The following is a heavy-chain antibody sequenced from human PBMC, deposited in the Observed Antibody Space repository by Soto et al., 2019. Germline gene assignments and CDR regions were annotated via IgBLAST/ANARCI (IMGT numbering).Heavy chain of an antibody. J-gene: IGHJ6*02. Sequence: PGGSLRLSCAASGFTFSSYSMNWVRQAPGKGLEWVSYISSSSSTIYYADSVKGRFTISRDNAKNSLYLQMNSLRDEDTAVYYCARIDASDYYYYGMDVWGQGTTVTSP. CDR2: ISSSSSTI. CDR1: GFTFSSYS. CDR3: ARIDASDYYYYGMDV. V-gene: IGHV3-48*02. D-gene: IGHD2-2*01.